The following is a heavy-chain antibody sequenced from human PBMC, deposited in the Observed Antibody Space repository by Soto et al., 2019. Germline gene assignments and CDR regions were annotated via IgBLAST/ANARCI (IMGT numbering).Heavy chain of an antibody. V-gene: IGHV3-23*01. Sequence: EVQLLESGGGLVQPGGSLRLSCAASGFTFRSYAMSWARQAPGKGLEWVSGISDRGDNTYYADSVKGRFTISRDNSKNRLTLQMNSLRAEDRAIYCCATDRIWFGRTTEDSWGQGVLVTVSS. J-gene: IGHJ4*02. CDR2: ISDRGDNT. CDR1: GFTFRSYA. CDR3: ATDRIWFGRTTEDS. D-gene: IGHD3-10*01.